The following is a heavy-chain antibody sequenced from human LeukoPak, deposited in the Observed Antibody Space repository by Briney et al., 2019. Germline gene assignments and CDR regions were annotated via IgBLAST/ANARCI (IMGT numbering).Heavy chain of an antibody. J-gene: IGHJ6*03. V-gene: IGHV4-30-2*01. CDR2: IYHSGST. D-gene: IGHD6-13*01. CDR3: ARADLYSSSGAYYYMDV. Sequence: SETLSLTCTVSGGSISSGGYYWSWIRQPPGKGLEWIGYIYHSGSTYYNPSLKSRVTISVDRSKNQFSLKLSSVTAADTAVYYCARADLYSSSGAYYYMDVWGKGTTVTVSS. CDR1: GGSISSGGYY.